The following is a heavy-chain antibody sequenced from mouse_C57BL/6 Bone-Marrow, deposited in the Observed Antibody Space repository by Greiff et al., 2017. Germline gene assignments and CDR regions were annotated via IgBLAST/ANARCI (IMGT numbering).Heavy chain of an antibody. CDR2: IDPENGDT. Sequence: EVQLQQSGAELVRPGASVKLSCTASGFNIKDDYMHWVKQRPEQGLEWIGWIDPENGDTEYASKFQGKATITADTSSNTAYLQLSSLTSEDTAVYYCTFTVLFDYWGQGTTLTVSS. V-gene: IGHV14-4*01. J-gene: IGHJ2*01. D-gene: IGHD1-1*01. CDR1: GFNIKDDY. CDR3: TFTVLFDY.